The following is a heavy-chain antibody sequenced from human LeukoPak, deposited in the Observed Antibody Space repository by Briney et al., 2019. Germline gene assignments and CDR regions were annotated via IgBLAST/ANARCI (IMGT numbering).Heavy chain of an antibody. CDR3: AKISSGITVFGCSDY. D-gene: IGHD3-3*01. V-gene: IGHV3-30*18. CDR2: MSYDGNHQ. J-gene: IGHJ4*02. CDR1: GFTFSSYG. Sequence: GGSLRLSCAASGFTFSSYGMHWVRQAPGKGLEWVAVMSYDGNHQYYADSVKGRFTISRDNSKNTLYLQMSSLSAEDTAVYYCAKISSGITVFGCSDYWGQGTLVSVSS.